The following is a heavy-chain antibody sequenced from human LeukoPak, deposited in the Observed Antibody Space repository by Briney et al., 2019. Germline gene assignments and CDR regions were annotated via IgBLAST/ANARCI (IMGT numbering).Heavy chain of an antibody. CDR2: INHSGST. J-gene: IGHJ4*02. CDR1: GGSISSSSYY. V-gene: IGHV4-39*07. D-gene: IGHD3-10*01. Sequence: SETLSLTCTVSGGSISSSSYYWGWIRQPPGKGLEWIGEINHSGSTNYNPSLKSPVTISVDTSKNQFSLKLSSVTAADTAVYYCARGLHYYGSGSYYYWGQGTLVTVSS. CDR3: ARGLHYYGSGSYYY.